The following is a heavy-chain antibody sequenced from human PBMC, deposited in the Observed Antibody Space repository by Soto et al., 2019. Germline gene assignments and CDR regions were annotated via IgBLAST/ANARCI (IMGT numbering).Heavy chain of an antibody. D-gene: IGHD3-16*01. CDR1: GGSISSYS. J-gene: IGHJ6*02. V-gene: IGHV4-59*01. CDR2: IYYSGST. Sequence: PPETLSLTSVVTGGSISSYSWSWIRQPPGKGLEWIGYIYYSGSTNYNPSLKSRVTISVDTSKNQFSLKLSSVTAADTAVYYCARMGGSYGMDVWGQGTTVTVSS. CDR3: ARMGGSYGMDV.